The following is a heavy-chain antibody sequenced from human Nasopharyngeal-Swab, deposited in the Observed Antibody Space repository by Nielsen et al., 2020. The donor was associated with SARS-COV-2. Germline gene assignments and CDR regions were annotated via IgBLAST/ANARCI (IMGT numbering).Heavy chain of an antibody. D-gene: IGHD6-13*01. J-gene: IGHJ6*03. CDR3: ARDYPYSSSWYPYYYYYYMDV. CDR1: GFTFSSYS. Sequence: GESLKISCAASGFTFSSYSMNWVRQAPGKGLEWVSSISSSSSYIYYADSVKGRFTISRDTAKNSLYLQMNSLRAEDTAVYYCARDYPYSSSWYPYYYYYYMDVWGKGTTVTVSS. V-gene: IGHV3-21*01. CDR2: ISSSSSYI.